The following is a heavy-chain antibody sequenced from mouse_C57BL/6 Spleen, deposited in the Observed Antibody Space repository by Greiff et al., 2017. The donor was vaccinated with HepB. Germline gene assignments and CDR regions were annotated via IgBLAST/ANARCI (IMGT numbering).Heavy chain of an antibody. V-gene: IGHV1-26*01. CDR1: GYTFTDYY. CDR2: INPNNGGT. J-gene: IGHJ4*01. D-gene: IGHD1-1*01. Sequence: VQLQQSGPELVKPGASVKISCKASGYTFTDYYMNWVKQSHGKSLEWIGDINPNNGGTSYNQKFKGKATLTVDKSSSTAYMELRSLTSEDSAVYYCARWGYGSSHYAMDYWGQGTSVTVSS. CDR3: ARWGYGSSHYAMDY.